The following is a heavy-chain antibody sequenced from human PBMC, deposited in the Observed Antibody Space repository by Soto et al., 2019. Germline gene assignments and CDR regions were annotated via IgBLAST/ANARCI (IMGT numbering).Heavy chain of an antibody. D-gene: IGHD3-9*01. CDR3: ARAIYHYDILTGYYDY. CDR1: GFTFSSYW. Sequence: GGSLRLSCAASGFTFSSYWMSWVRQAPGKGLEWVANIKQDGSEKYYVDSVKGRFTISRDNAKNSLYLQMNSLRAEDTAVYYCARAIYHYDILTGYYDYWGQGTLVTVSS. CDR2: IKQDGSEK. V-gene: IGHV3-7*01. J-gene: IGHJ4*02.